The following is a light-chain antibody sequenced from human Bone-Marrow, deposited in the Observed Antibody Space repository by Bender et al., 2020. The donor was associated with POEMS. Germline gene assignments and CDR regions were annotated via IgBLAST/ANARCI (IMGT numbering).Light chain of an antibody. CDR1: ASDVGTYND. V-gene: IGLV2-14*03. Sequence: QSALTQPASVSGSPGQSITISCTGSASDVGTYNDFSWYQHHPGSSPKLIIHDVTNRPSGVSNRFSWSTSGNTASLTISGLLPEDEAHYFCSSFTSTDTLVFGGGTKLTVL. CDR3: SSFTSTDTLV. CDR2: DVT. J-gene: IGLJ3*02.